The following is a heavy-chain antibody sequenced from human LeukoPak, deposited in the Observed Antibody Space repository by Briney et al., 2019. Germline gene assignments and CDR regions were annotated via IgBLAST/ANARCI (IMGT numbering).Heavy chain of an antibody. CDR2: ISDSTTTI. Sequence: GGSLGLSCAASGFTFSTYSMNWVRQAPGKGLEWVSYISDSTTTIYYADSVKGRFTISRDNAKNSLYLQMNSLRAEDTAVYYCARDLTSAWYGWDYWGQGTLVTVSS. J-gene: IGHJ4*02. CDR3: ARDLTSAWYGWDY. D-gene: IGHD6-19*01. CDR1: GFTFSTYS. V-gene: IGHV3-48*01.